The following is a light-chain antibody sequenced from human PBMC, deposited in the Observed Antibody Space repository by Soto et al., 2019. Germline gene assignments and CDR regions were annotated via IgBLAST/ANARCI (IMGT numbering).Light chain of an antibody. CDR2: KAS. CDR1: QSISSW. J-gene: IGKJ4*01. V-gene: IGKV1-5*03. Sequence: QMSKSPSTLSAYVGDRVTITCLASQSISSWLAWYQQKPGKAPKLLIYKASTLKSGVPSRFSGSGSGTEFTLTISSLQPDDFATYYCQHYNSYPLTFGGRSMVDI. CDR3: QHYNSYPLT.